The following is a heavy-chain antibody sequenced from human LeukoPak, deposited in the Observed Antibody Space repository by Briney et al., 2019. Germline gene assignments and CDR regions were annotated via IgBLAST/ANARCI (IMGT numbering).Heavy chain of an antibody. CDR3: ATDSFSFGDLNPGP. CDR1: GLTLSSYW. Sequence: PRGSLRRSCPASGLTLSSYWMSWVRQAQGKGLEWVAQIIQDGREKYYVDSVRGRFTISRENAKSSLYLQITNLRAEDTAVYYCATDSFSFGDLNPGPWRQGTLLSVPS. CDR2: IIQDGREK. D-gene: IGHD3-16*01. V-gene: IGHV3-7*01. J-gene: IGHJ5*02.